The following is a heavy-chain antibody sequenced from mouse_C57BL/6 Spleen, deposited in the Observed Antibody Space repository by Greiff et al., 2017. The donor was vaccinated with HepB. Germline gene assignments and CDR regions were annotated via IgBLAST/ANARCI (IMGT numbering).Heavy chain of an antibody. J-gene: IGHJ4*01. V-gene: IGHV1-80*01. CDR2: IYPGDGDT. CDR1: GYAFSSYW. CDR3: ARYDYDEVRLHYYAMDY. Sequence: QVQLQQSGAELVKPGASVKISCKASGYAFSSYWMNWVKQRPGKGLEWIGQIYPGDGDTNYNGKFKGKATLTADKSSSTAYMQLSSLTSEDSAVYFCARYDYDEVRLHYYAMDYWGQGTSVTVSS. D-gene: IGHD2-4*01.